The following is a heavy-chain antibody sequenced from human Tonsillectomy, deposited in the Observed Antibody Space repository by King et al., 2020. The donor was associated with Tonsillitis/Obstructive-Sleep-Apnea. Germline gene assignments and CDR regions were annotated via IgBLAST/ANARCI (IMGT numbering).Heavy chain of an antibody. D-gene: IGHD3-10*01. CDR3: ARSEVGDSLIFDP. Sequence: IQLVQSGAELKKPGESLVISCQGSGYIFGNYWIAWVRQMPGRGLEWMGTIYPGDTYARYNPSVQGQVTISADWSAAYMQWNSLKASDTAMYYCARSEVGDSLIFDPWGQGTPVTVS. CDR2: IYPGDTYA. V-gene: IGHV5-51*01. CDR1: GYIFGNYW. J-gene: IGHJ5*02.